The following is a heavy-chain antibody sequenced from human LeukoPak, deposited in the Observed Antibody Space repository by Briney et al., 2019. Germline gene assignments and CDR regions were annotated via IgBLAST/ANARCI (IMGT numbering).Heavy chain of an antibody. D-gene: IGHD5-18*01. Sequence: GESLKISFKGSGXSFTSYCIGWVRQMPGKGLEWMGVIYPGDSDTRYSPSFQGQVTISADKSISTAYLQWSSLKASDTAMYYCARHVAATAIVVDYWGQGTLVTVSS. CDR1: GXSFTSYC. V-gene: IGHV5-51*01. CDR3: ARHVAATAIVVDY. J-gene: IGHJ4*02. CDR2: IYPGDSDT.